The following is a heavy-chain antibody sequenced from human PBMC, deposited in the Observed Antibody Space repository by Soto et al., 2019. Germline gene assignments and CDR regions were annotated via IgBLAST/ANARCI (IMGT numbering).Heavy chain of an antibody. CDR3: ARARGWAESARSGMDL. Sequence: QVQLQQWGTGLLKPSETLSVTCALYGGSFIEYYWNWVRQTPGKGLEWIGEVNQSGTSNYNPSLKTRVTRSVDASKTQFCLRLTSVTAADTGIYYRARARGWAESARSGMDLWGQGTRVIVSS. J-gene: IGHJ6*02. CDR2: VNQSGTS. D-gene: IGHD6-19*01. CDR1: GGSFIEYY. V-gene: IGHV4-34*02.